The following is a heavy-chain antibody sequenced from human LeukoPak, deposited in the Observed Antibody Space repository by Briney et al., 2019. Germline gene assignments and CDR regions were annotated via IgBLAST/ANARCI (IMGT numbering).Heavy chain of an antibody. Sequence: SETLSLTCAVYSGSFSGYYWSWIRQPPGKGLEWIGEINHSGSTNYNPSLKSRVTISVDTSKNQFSLKLSSVTAADTAVYYCARKKISSWYRWFDYWGQGTLVTVSS. V-gene: IGHV4-34*01. CDR3: ARKKISSWYRWFDY. CDR1: SGSFSGYY. CDR2: INHSGST. J-gene: IGHJ4*02. D-gene: IGHD6-13*01.